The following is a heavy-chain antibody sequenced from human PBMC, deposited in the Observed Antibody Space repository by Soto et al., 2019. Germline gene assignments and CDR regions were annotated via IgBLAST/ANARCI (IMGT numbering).Heavy chain of an antibody. CDR2: ISGSGGST. V-gene: IGHV3-23*01. CDR3: ARGSRTGDV. D-gene: IGHD3-10*01. Sequence: EVQLLESGGGLVQPGGSLRLSCAASGFTFSSYAMSWVRQAPGTGLEWVSAISGSGGSTYYADSVKGRFTISRDNSKNPLYLQMNSLRAEDTAVDYWARGSRTGDVWGKGTTVTVSS. CDR1: GFTFSSYA. J-gene: IGHJ6*04.